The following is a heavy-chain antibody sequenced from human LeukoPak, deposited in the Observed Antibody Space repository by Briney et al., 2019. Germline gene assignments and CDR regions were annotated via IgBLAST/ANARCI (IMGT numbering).Heavy chain of an antibody. CDR1: GYTFTSYY. Sequence: ASVKVSCKASGYTFTSYYMHWVRQAPGQGLEWMGIINPSGGSTSYAQKFQGRVTMTRDTSTSTVYMELSSLRSEDTAVYYCAKSPLVAAAALYYFDYWGQGTLVTVSS. D-gene: IGHD6-13*01. V-gene: IGHV1-46*01. CDR3: AKSPLVAAAALYYFDY. J-gene: IGHJ4*02. CDR2: INPSGGST.